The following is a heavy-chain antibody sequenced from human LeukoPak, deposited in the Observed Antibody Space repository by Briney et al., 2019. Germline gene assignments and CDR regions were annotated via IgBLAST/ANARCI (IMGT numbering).Heavy chain of an antibody. CDR3: ARNLWVGATVLWAFDI. V-gene: IGHV1-24*01. J-gene: IGHJ3*02. CDR2: FDPEDGET. Sequence: ASVKVSCKVSGYTLTELSMHWVRQAPGKGLEWMGGFDPEDGETLYAQKLQGRVTMTEDTSTDTAYMELSSLRSEDMAVYYCARNLWVGATVLWAFDIWGQGTMVTVSS. CDR1: GYTLTELS. D-gene: IGHD1-26*01.